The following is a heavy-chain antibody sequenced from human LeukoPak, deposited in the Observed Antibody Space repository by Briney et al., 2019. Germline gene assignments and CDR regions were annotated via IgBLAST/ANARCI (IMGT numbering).Heavy chain of an antibody. J-gene: IGHJ4*02. CDR1: GGSINSGRYY. CDR2: IFASGKT. Sequence: PSETLSLTCTVSGGSINSGRYYWSWIRQPAGKGLEWIGRIFASGKTNYNPSLKSRVTISVDTSKNQFSLKLSSVTAADTAVYYCARVSLGNFDYWGQGTLVTVSS. V-gene: IGHV4-61*02. CDR3: ARVSLGNFDY.